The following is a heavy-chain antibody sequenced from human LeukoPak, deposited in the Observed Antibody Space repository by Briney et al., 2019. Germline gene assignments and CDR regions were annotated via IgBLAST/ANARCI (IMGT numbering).Heavy chain of an antibody. V-gene: IGHV3-48*04. J-gene: IGHJ4*02. CDR3: ARGGTILTHVWKQLVFG. Sequence: GGSLRLSCAASGFTFSSYWMSWVRQAPGKGLEWVSYISSSGSTIYYADSVKGRFTISRDNAKNSLYLQMNSLRAEDTAVYYCARGGTILTHVWKQLVFGRGQGTLVTVSS. D-gene: IGHD6-6*01. CDR1: GFTFSSYW. CDR2: ISSSGSTI.